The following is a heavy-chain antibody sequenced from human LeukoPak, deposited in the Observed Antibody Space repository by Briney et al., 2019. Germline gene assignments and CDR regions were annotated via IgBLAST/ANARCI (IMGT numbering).Heavy chain of an antibody. V-gene: IGHV4-39*07. D-gene: IGHD2-15*01. CDR1: GGSISSSSYY. CDR2: IYYSGST. CDR3: ARSTYCSGGSCSHNWFDP. J-gene: IGHJ5*02. Sequence: SETLSLTCTVSGGSISSSSYYWGWIRQPPGKGLEWIGSIYYSGSTYYSPSLKSRVTISVDTSKNQFSLKLSSVTAADTAVYYCARSTYCSGGSCSHNWFDPWGQGTLVTVSS.